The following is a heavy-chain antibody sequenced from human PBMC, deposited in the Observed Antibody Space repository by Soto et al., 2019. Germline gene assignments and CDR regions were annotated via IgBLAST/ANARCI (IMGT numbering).Heavy chain of an antibody. CDR1: RDTFNSYA. J-gene: IGHJ1*01. CDR3: AAGGRDGYIK. V-gene: IGHV1-69*01. Sequence: QMQLAQSGAEVRKPGSSVKVSCKTSRDTFNSYAITWVRQAPGQGLEWMGGIIPVLGTTKYAQKFQGRVTMTADESTSTAYLELSSLKYEDRAVYYCAAGGRDGYIKWGQGTQVTVSS. D-gene: IGHD3-16*01. CDR2: IIPVLGTT.